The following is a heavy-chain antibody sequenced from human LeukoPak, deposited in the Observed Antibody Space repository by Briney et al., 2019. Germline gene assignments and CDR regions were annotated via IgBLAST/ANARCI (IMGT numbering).Heavy chain of an antibody. CDR3: ASVPPQLLGGFDI. Sequence: GSLRLSCAASGFTFSSYSMNWVRQAPGKGLEWVSSISSSSSYIYYADSVKGRFTISRDNAKNSLYLQMNSLRAEDTAVYYCASVPPQLLGGFDIWGQGTMVTVSS. D-gene: IGHD2-2*01. CDR2: ISSSSSYI. CDR1: GFTFSSYS. J-gene: IGHJ3*02. V-gene: IGHV3-21*01.